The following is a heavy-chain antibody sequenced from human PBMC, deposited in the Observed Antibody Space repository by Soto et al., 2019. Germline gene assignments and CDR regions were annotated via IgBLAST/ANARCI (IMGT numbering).Heavy chain of an antibody. CDR1: GFTFSSYD. J-gene: IGHJ6*03. D-gene: IGHD4-4*01. CDR2: INGDGSMT. CDR3: AREGYSNYDFYYLYMNA. V-gene: IGHV3-74*01. Sequence: GGSLRLSCAASGFTFSSYDMHWVRQAPGKGLVWVARINGDGSMTGYADSVKGRFTVSRDNADNTLFLQMSSLRAEDTAVYYCAREGYSNYDFYYLYMNAWGKGTTVTVSS.